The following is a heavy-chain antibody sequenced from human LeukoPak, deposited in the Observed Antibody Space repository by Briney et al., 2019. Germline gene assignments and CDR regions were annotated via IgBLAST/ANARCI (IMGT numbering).Heavy chain of an antibody. CDR1: GGSFSGYY. V-gene: IGHV4-34*01. J-gene: IGHJ4*02. Sequence: SETLSLTCAVYGGSFSGYYWSWIRQPPGKGLEWIGEINHSGSTNYNPSLKSRVTISVDTSKNQFSLKLSSVTAADTAVYYCARSEDTAMVNYFDYSGQRTLVTFSS. CDR2: INHSGST. D-gene: IGHD5-18*01. CDR3: ARSEDTAMVNYFDY.